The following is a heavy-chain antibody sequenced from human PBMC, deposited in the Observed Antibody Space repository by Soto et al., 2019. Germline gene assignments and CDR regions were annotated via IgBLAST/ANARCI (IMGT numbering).Heavy chain of an antibody. CDR1: GFTFSSYA. V-gene: IGHV3-33*08. CDR3: ANSITIVGVVPRYYYYGMDV. Sequence: GGSLRLSCAASGFTFSSYAMRWVRQAPGKGLEWGAAICYDGGNTYYADSVKGRFTISRDNAKNTVWLQMNSLRAEDTAVYYCANSITIVGVVPRYYYYGMDVWGQGTTVTVSS. J-gene: IGHJ6*02. D-gene: IGHD3-3*01. CDR2: ICYDGGNT.